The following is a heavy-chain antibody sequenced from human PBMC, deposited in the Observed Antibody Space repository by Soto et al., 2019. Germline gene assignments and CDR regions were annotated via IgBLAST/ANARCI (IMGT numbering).Heavy chain of an antibody. Sequence: QVQLVQSGAEVKKPGSSVKVSCKASGGTFSSYTISLVRHAPGQGLEWIGRILPILGIANYAQKFHGRVTITADKSTSTAYIDLSSLRSEDTAVYYCATYSDDAFDIWGQGTMVTVSS. CDR3: ATYSDDAFDI. CDR2: ILPILGIA. CDR1: GGTFSSYT. V-gene: IGHV1-69*02. J-gene: IGHJ3*02. D-gene: IGHD6-13*01.